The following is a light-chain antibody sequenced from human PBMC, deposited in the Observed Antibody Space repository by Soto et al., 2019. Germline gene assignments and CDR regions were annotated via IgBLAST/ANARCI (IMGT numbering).Light chain of an antibody. CDR3: QQLNNYPVT. CDR2: AAS. J-gene: IGKJ5*01. CDR1: QSISSY. V-gene: IGKV1-9*01. Sequence: DIQMTQSPSSLSASVGGRVPIICRASQSISSYLNWYQQKPGKAPNIIIYAASTLQSGVPSRFSGSGSGTECTLTITSLQPEDVATYYCQQLNNYPVTFGQGTRLEIK.